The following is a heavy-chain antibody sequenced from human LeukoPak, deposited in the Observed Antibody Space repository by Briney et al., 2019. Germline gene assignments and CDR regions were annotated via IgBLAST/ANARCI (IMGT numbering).Heavy chain of an antibody. V-gene: IGHV3-9*01. Sequence: GRSLRLSCAASGFTFDDYAMHWVRQAPGKGLEWVSGISWNSGGIGYADSVKGRFTISRDNAKNSLYLQMNSLRAEDTALYYCAKDSSDYYDSSGSLDYWGQGTLVTVSS. CDR2: ISWNSGGI. J-gene: IGHJ4*02. D-gene: IGHD3-22*01. CDR1: GFTFDDYA. CDR3: AKDSSDYYDSSGSLDY.